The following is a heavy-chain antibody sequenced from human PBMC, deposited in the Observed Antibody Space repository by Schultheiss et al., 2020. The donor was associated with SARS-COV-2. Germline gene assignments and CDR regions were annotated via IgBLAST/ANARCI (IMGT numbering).Heavy chain of an antibody. D-gene: IGHD3-16*01. J-gene: IGHJ6*02. CDR2: IYPGDSDT. CDR3: ARFHLGGMDV. CDR1: GYSFSSYW. Sequence: GESLKISCKGSGYSFSSYWIGWVRQAPGRGLEWMGVIYPGDSDTRYTPPFQGQVTISADKSISTAYLQWRSLKASDSAMYYCARFHLGGMDVWGQGTTVTVSS. V-gene: IGHV5-51*01.